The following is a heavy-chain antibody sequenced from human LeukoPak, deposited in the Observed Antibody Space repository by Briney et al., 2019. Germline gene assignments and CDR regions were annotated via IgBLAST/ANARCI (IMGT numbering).Heavy chain of an antibody. CDR3: ARTIAGAGSYYGGTGFDY. CDR2: INSDEGST. J-gene: IGHJ4*02. CDR1: GLTFSSYW. D-gene: IGHD6-19*01. V-gene: IGHV3-74*01. Sequence: GGSLRLSCAVSGLTFSSYWMHWVRQAPGKGLVWVSRINSDEGSTNYADSVKGRFTITRDNAKNTLYLHMNSLRAEDTAVYYCARTIAGAGSYYGGTGFDYWGQGTLVTVSS.